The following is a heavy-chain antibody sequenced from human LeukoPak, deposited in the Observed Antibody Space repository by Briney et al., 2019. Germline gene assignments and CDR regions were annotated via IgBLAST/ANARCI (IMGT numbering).Heavy chain of an antibody. D-gene: IGHD4-23*01. J-gene: IGHJ4*02. Sequence: ASVKVSCKASGYTFTGYYMHWVRQAPGQGLEWMGWINPNSGGTNYAQKFQGRVTITADKSTSTAYMELSSLRSEDTAVYYCARDLVTTVVTPHFDYWGQGTLVTVSS. CDR2: INPNSGGT. V-gene: IGHV1-2*02. CDR1: GYTFTGYY. CDR3: ARDLVTTVVTPHFDY.